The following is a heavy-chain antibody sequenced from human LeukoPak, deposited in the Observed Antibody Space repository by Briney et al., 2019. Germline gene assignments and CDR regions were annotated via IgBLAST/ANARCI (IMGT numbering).Heavy chain of an antibody. Sequence: SETLSLTCTVSGGSISSSSYYWGWIRQPPGKGLEWIGSIYYSGSTYYNPSLKSRVTISVDTSKNQFSLKLSSVTAADTAVYYCARNGRDYDILTGAFDYWGQGTLVTVSS. V-gene: IGHV4-39*07. CDR1: GGSISSSSYY. J-gene: IGHJ4*02. CDR3: ARNGRDYDILTGAFDY. CDR2: IYYSGST. D-gene: IGHD3-9*01.